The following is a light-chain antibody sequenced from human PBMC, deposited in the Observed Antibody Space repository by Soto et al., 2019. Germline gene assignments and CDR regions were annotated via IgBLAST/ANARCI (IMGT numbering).Light chain of an antibody. J-gene: IGKJ3*01. Sequence: EIVMTQSPATLSVYPGETATLSCRASQTVTYNLACYQQTPGQAPRLLIYGASTRATGIPARFSGSGSGTEFTLTISSLQSEDFAVYYCQHYNNLPLTFGPGTKVDI. CDR3: QHYNNLPLT. V-gene: IGKV3-15*01. CDR1: QTVTYN. CDR2: GAS.